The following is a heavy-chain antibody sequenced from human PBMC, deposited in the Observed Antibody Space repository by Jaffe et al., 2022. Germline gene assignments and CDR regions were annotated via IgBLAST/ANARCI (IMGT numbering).Heavy chain of an antibody. CDR2: SHYSGNT. CDR1: GGSTSSSSYY. D-gene: IGHD2-15*01. CDR3: ARTCENCSGGSCYSD. J-gene: IGHJ4*01. V-gene: IGHV4-39*01. Sequence: QLQLQESGPGLAKPSETLSLTCTVSGGSTSSSSYYWGWIRQPPGKGLEWIGSSHYSGNTHYNPSLRSRVTISVDTSKNQFSLKIRSVTAADTAVYYCARTCENCSGGSCYSDWGHGTLVTVSS.